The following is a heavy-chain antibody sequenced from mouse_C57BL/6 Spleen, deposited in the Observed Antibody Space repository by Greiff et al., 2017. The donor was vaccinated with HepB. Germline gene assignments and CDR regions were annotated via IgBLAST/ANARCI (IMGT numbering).Heavy chain of an antibody. J-gene: IGHJ4*01. CDR3: ARNRGYGTERAMDY. Sequence: VKLQESGPGLVAPSQRLSITCTVSGFSFTSYAISWVRQPPGKGLEWLGVIWTGGGTNYNSALKSRLSISKDNSKSQVFLKMNSLQTDDTARYYCARNRGYGTERAMDYWGQGTSVTVSS. CDR2: IWTGGGT. CDR1: GFSFTSYA. V-gene: IGHV2-9-1*01. D-gene: IGHD1-1*01.